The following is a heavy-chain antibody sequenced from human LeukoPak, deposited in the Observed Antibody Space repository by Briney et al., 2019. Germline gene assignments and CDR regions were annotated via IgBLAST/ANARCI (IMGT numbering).Heavy chain of an antibody. CDR1: GDSVSRNSAA. D-gene: IGHD1-1*01. J-gene: IGHJ3*01. CDR2: TYYRSKWYI. Sequence: SRTLADTCAISGDSVSRNSAAWFWIRQSPSRGLEWLGRTYYRSKWYIDYAVSLTGRITIYPDTSKNQMSLQLKSVTPEDSAVYYCARGSASGRAFDVWGQKTEVTV. V-gene: IGHV6-1*01. CDR3: ARGSASGRAFDV.